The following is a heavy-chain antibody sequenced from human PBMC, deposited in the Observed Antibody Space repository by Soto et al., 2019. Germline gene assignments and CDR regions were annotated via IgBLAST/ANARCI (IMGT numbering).Heavy chain of an antibody. D-gene: IGHD6-13*01. V-gene: IGHV3-23*01. Sequence: HPGGSLRLSCAASGFTFSSYAMSWVRQAPGKGLEWVSAISGSGGSTYYADSVKGRFTISRDNSKNTLYLQMDSLRAEDTAVYYCAKGIYSSSWYSDWGQGTLVTVSS. CDR1: GFTFSSYA. CDR2: ISGSGGST. CDR3: AKGIYSSSWYSD. J-gene: IGHJ4*02.